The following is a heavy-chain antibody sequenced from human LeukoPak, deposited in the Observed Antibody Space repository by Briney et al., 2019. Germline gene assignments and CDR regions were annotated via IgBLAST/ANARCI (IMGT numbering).Heavy chain of an antibody. Sequence: PGGSLRLSCSASGFTFSTYAMHWVRQAPGKGLEWVSAISGSGGSTYYADSVKGRFTISRDNSKNTLYLQMNSLRAEDTAVYYCAKGSPRYCSGGSCYRLYYFDYWGQGTLVTVSS. J-gene: IGHJ4*02. CDR1: GFTFSTYA. CDR3: AKGSPRYCSGGSCYRLYYFDY. D-gene: IGHD2-15*01. V-gene: IGHV3-23*01. CDR2: ISGSGGST.